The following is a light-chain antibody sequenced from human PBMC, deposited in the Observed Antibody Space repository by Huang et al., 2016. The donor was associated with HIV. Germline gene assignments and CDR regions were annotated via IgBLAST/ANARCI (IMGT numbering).Light chain of an antibody. CDR1: QGISTD. CDR3: QQLNSYYPLT. J-gene: IGKJ4*01. Sequence: IHLTQSPSSLSASVGDRVTITCRASQGISTDLAWYQQKAGKAPKLLIYGASTLQTGVPSRISGSRSGTDFTLTINGLQPEDFATYYCQQLNSYYPLTFGGGTKVEIK. CDR2: GAS. V-gene: IGKV1-9*01.